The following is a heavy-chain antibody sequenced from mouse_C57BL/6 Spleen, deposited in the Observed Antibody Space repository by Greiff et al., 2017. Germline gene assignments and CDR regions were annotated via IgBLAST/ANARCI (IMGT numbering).Heavy chain of an antibody. V-gene: IGHV1-19*01. J-gene: IGHJ3*01. CDR2: INPSNGDT. CDR1: GSPFPTYS. D-gene: IGHD2-10*02. Sequence: VQLQQSGPVLVKPGASVKMSCKASGSPFPTYSMNWVKQSHGKGLEWIGVINPSNGDTSYTQKFKGKATLTVDKSSSTAYMQLNSLTSEDSAVYYCARVLYCNYVAWFAYWGQGTLVTVSA. CDR3: ARVLYCNYVAWFAY.